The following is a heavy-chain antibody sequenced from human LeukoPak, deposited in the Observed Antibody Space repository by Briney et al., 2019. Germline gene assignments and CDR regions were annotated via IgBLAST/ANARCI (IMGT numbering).Heavy chain of an antibody. J-gene: IGHJ4*02. CDR3: ARGLGTTNFDY. D-gene: IGHD1-7*01. Sequence: SETLSLTCTVSGGSISSGGYYWTWIRQPAGKGLEWIGRIYPSGTTNYNPSLKSRLTISVDTSKNQFSLKLSSVTAADTAVYYCARGLGTTNFDYWGQGTLVTVSS. CDR2: IYPSGTT. V-gene: IGHV4-61*02. CDR1: GGSISSGGYY.